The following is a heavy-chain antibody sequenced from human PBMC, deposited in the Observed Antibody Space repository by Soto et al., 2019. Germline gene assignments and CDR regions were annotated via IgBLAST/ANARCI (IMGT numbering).Heavy chain of an antibody. V-gene: IGHV1-69*02. CDR2: INPILSMS. Sequence: QVQLVQSGAEVKRPGSSVKVSCKASGDTFTFYSINWVRQAPGLGLEWMGRINPILSMSNYAQRFQGRVTMTADKSTITAYMELTCLRSEDTAIYYCASSYGSGYRAFDYWGQGALVTVSS. CDR1: GDTFTFYS. D-gene: IGHD3-10*01. J-gene: IGHJ4*02. CDR3: ASSYGSGYRAFDY.